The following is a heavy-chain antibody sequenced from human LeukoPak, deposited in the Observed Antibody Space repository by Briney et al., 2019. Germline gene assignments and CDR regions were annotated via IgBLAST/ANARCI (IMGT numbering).Heavy chain of an antibody. CDR3: ARDFDDSSGYYFDY. J-gene: IGHJ4*02. CDR2: ISYDGSNK. V-gene: IGHV3-30-3*01. CDR1: RFTFSSYA. Sequence: PGRSLRLSCAASRFTFSSYAMHWVRQAPSKGLEWVAVISYDGSNKYYADSVKGRFTISRDNSKNTLYLQMNSLRAEDTAVYYCARDFDDSSGYYFDYWGQGTLVTVSS. D-gene: IGHD3-22*01.